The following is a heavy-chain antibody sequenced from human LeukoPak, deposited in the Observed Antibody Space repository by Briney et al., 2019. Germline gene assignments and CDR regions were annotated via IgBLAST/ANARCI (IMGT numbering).Heavy chain of an antibody. V-gene: IGHV4-59*01. CDR3: AREGAGTDY. Sequence: SETLSLTCTVSGGPISSYYWSWIRQPPGKGLEWIGYIYYSGSTNYNPSLKSRVTISVDTSKNQFSLKLSSVTAADTAVYYCAREGAGTDYWGQGTLVTVSS. CDR1: GGPISSYY. D-gene: IGHD6-19*01. CDR2: IYYSGST. J-gene: IGHJ4*02.